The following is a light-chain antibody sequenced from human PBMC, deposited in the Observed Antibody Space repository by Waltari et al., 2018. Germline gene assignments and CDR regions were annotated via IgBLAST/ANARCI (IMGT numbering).Light chain of an antibody. CDR3: QQYNDWLART. CDR2: SAS. V-gene: IGKV3-15*01. Sequence: EIVMTQSPATLSVSPGQRAILSRRDSQSVSGYLAWYQQKPGQAPRLLIYSASTRLTGMPARCSGSGSGTAFTLTISSLQSEDYAVYHCQQYNDWLARTFGGGTKVEI. CDR1: QSVSGY. J-gene: IGKJ4*02.